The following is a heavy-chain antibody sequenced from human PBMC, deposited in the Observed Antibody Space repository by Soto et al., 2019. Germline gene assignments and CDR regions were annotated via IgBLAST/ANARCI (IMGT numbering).Heavy chain of an antibody. CDR2: VYYSGTT. CDR3: ARLPMVGPLAENAFDI. V-gene: IGHV4-39*01. J-gene: IGHJ3*02. Sequence: QLQLQEAGPGLVKSSETLSLTCTGSGGSSSSSSYYWNWIRQTPGKWLEWIGIVYYSGTTYYNPSLKRRVTISVDTYNQFALKLSSVTAADTACYYCARLPMVGPLAENAFDIWGQGTMVTVSS. CDR1: GGSSSSSSYY. D-gene: IGHD3-10*01.